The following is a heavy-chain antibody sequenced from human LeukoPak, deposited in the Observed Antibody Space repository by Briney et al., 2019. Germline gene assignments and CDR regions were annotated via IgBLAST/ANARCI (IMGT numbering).Heavy chain of an antibody. V-gene: IGHV1-2*02. Sequence: ASVKVSCKASGYTFTGYYMHWVRQAPGQGLEWMGWINPNSGGTNYAQKFQGRVTMTRDTSISTAYMELSRLRSDDTAVYYCARRGYCSSTSCYFFDYWGQGTLVTVSS. CDR1: GYTFTGYY. CDR3: ARRGYCSSTSCYFFDY. J-gene: IGHJ4*02. CDR2: INPNSGGT. D-gene: IGHD2-2*01.